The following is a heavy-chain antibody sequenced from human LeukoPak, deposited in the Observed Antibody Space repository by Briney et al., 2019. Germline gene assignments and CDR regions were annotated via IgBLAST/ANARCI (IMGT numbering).Heavy chain of an antibody. D-gene: IGHD3-22*01. CDR3: AKMGCEITMIPNWFDP. CDR1: GFTFSSYA. Sequence: GGSLRLPCAASGFTFSSYAMSWVRQAPGKGLEWVSAISGSGGSTYYADSVKGRFTISRDNSKNTLYLQMNSLRAEDTAVYYCAKMGCEITMIPNWFDPWGQGTLVTVSS. V-gene: IGHV3-23*01. CDR2: ISGSGGST. J-gene: IGHJ5*02.